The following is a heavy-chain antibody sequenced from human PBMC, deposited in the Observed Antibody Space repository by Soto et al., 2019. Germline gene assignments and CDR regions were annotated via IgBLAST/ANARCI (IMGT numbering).Heavy chain of an antibody. V-gene: IGHV4-4*07. D-gene: IGHD3-10*01. CDR2: ISTSGTT. Sequence: QVQLQESGPGLVKASETVSLTCTVSGGSISSYYWTWIRQPAGKGLEWIGRISTSGTTNYNPSLKSRVNMSVDTSKNQFSLKLSSVTAADTAVYYCARDRTVRGDWFDPWGQGTLVTVSS. J-gene: IGHJ5*02. CDR3: ARDRTVRGDWFDP. CDR1: GGSISSYY.